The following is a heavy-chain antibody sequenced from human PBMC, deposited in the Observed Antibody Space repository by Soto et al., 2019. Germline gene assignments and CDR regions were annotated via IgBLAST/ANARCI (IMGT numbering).Heavy chain of an antibody. J-gene: IGHJ3*02. CDR2: FSGSGGST. CDR3: AKWLMIVVVSAFDI. D-gene: IGHD3-22*01. V-gene: IGHV3-23*01. CDR1: GFTFSSYA. Sequence: GGSLRLSCAASGFTFSSYAMSWVRQAPGKGLEWVSAFSGSGGSTYYADSVKGRFTISRVNSKNTLYLQLNSLRAEDTAVYYCAKWLMIVVVSAFDIWGQGTMVTVSS.